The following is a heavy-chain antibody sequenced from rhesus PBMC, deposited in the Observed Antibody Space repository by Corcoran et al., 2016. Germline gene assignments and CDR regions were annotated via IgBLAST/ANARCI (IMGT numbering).Heavy chain of an antibody. J-gene: IGHJ5-1*01. V-gene: IGHV3-136*01. CDR2: ISYPGNTI. D-gene: IGHD2-15*01. CDR3: TGIVAQV. CDR1: GFTFSSYD. Sequence: EVQLVESGGGWVQPGGSLRLSCAASGFTFSSYDMSWVRQAPGKGLKWVSYISYPGNTISYAASVKCRFTLSSDNAKNSLSLQMSSLRAEDTAVYYCTGIVAQVWGPGVLVTVSS.